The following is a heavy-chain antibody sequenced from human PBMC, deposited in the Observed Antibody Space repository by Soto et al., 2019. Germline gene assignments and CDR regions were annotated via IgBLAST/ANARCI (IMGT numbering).Heavy chain of an antibody. V-gene: IGHV3-72*01. Sequence: GGSLRLSCAVSGFTFSDHYVDWVRQAPGKGLEWVGRSRNKANSYTTEYAASVKGRFTISRDDSENSLYLQMDSLKTEDTAVYFCIRPLTGTTRGFDYWGQGTLVTVSS. CDR1: GFTFSDHY. CDR2: SRNKANSYTT. CDR3: IRPLTGTTRGFDY. J-gene: IGHJ4*02. D-gene: IGHD1-20*01.